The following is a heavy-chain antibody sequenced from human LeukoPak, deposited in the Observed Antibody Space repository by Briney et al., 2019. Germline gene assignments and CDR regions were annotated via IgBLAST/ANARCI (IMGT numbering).Heavy chain of an antibody. CDR1: GGTFISYA. CDR2: IIPIFGTA. Sequence: GSSVKVSCKASGGTFISYAISWVRQAPGQGLEWMGGIIPIFGTANYAQKFQGRVTITADESTSTAYMELSSLRSEDTAVYYCAREGYGGNAVIFDYWGQGTLVTVSS. J-gene: IGHJ4*02. CDR3: AREGYGGNAVIFDY. D-gene: IGHD4-23*01. V-gene: IGHV1-69*01.